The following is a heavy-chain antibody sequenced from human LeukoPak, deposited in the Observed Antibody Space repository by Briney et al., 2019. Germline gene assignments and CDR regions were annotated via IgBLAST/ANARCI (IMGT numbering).Heavy chain of an antibody. Sequence: PGGSLRLSCAATGFTVSSNYMSWVRQAPGKGLEWVSVIYSGGSTYYADSVKGRFTISRDNSKNTLYLQMNSLRAEDTAVYYCARDPSSSWVFDYWGQGTLVTVSS. CDR2: IYSGGST. J-gene: IGHJ4*02. V-gene: IGHV3-66*01. CDR1: GFTVSSNY. D-gene: IGHD6-13*01. CDR3: ARDPSSSWVFDY.